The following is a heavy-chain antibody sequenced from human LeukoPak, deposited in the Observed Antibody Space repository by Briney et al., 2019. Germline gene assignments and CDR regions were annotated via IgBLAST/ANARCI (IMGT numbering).Heavy chain of an antibody. CDR1: GFTFTDYW. CDR2: IKQDGNEK. J-gene: IGHJ4*02. V-gene: IGHV3-7*01. Sequence: PEASLRLSCAASGFTFTDYWMSWVRQAPGKGLEWVANIKQDGNEKNYVDSVRGRFSISRGNANNSVYLQMNNLRAEDTAIYYCASRDALGYWGQGTPVTVSS. D-gene: IGHD3-3*01. CDR3: ASRDALGY.